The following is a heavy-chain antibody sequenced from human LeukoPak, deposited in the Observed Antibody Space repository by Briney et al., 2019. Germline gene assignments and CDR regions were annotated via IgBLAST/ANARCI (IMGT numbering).Heavy chain of an antibody. V-gene: IGHV4-59*01. Sequence: PSETLSLTCIVSGDSISSYYWNWIRQPPGKGLEWIGHIHYSGSSNYNPSLKSRVTISVDTAKNQFSLKLISVTAADTAVYYCARRVQMSSGSPTSNTWLGPWGQGTLVTVSS. CDR3: ARRVQMSSGSPTSNTWLGP. D-gene: IGHD3-10*01. J-gene: IGHJ5*02. CDR1: GDSISSYY. CDR2: IHYSGSS.